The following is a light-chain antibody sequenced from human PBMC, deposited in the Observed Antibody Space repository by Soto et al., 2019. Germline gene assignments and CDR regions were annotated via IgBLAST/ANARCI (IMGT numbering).Light chain of an antibody. J-gene: IGKJ1*01. V-gene: IGKV3D-15*01. CDR3: QQYNNWWT. CDR1: QSVAGK. Sequence: EIVLTQSPATLSVSPGERATLSCRASQSVAGKLAWYQQRPGQPPRLLIYGASTRATGIPARFSGGGSGTQFTLTITSLQSEDFAVYFCQQYNNWWTFGQGTKVDIK. CDR2: GAS.